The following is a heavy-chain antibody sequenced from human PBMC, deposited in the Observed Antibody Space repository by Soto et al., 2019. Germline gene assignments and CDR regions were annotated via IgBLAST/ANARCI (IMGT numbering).Heavy chain of an antibody. CDR2: IKSKTDGGTT. D-gene: IGHD3-10*01. J-gene: IGHJ4*02. Sequence: PGGSLRLSCAASGFTFSNAWMSWVRQAPGKGLEWVGRIKSKTDGGTTDYAAPVKGRFTISRDDSKNTLYLQMNSLKTEDTAVYYCTTDHSSFLPSYYYGPKSYYTWFDYWGQGTLVTVSS. CDR1: GFTFSNAW. CDR3: TTDHSSFLPSYYYGPKSYYTWFDY. V-gene: IGHV3-15*01.